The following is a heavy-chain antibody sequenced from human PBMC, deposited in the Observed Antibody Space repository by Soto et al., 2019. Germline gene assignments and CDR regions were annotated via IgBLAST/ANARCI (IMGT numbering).Heavy chain of an antibody. Sequence: SETLSLTCTVSGGSISSYYWSWIRQPPGKGLEWIGYIYYSGSTNYNPSLKSRVTISVDTSKNQFSLRLTSVTAADTAVYYCARSVDPWGQGTLVTVSS. CDR1: GGSISSYY. J-gene: IGHJ5*02. V-gene: IGHV4-59*12. CDR2: IYYSGST. CDR3: ARSVDP.